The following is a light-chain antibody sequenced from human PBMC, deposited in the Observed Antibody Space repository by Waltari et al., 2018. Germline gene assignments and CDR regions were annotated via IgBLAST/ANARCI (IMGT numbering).Light chain of an antibody. J-gene: IGKJ2*01. CDR1: QHISNS. CDR2: AAS. Sequence: DIQMTQSPSSLSASIGDRVTINCRASQHISNSLAWFQQKPGKAPKSLIYAASTLQSGVPSKFGGSGSGTDFTLTISSLQPEDFATYYCLQYKSYPFTFGQGTNLEIK. CDR3: LQYKSYPFT. V-gene: IGKV1-16*02.